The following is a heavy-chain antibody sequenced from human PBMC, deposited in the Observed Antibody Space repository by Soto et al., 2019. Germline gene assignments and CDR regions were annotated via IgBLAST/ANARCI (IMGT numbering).Heavy chain of an antibody. J-gene: IGHJ4*02. CDR1: GGSISRYY. D-gene: IGHD6-13*01. V-gene: IGHV4-59*08. Sequence: SETLSLTCTVSGGSISRYYWSWIRQPPGKGLEWIGYIYYSGSTDYNPSLKSRVTISVDTSKNQFSLKLSSVTAADTAVYYCARHKAAAAPFDYWGQGTLVTVSS. CDR2: IYYSGST. CDR3: ARHKAAAAPFDY.